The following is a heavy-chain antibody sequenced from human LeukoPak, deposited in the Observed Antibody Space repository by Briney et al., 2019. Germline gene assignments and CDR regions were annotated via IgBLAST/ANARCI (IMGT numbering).Heavy chain of an antibody. CDR3: ARGRPSGSYSCFDY. Sequence: ASVKVSCKASGGTFSSYAISWVRQAPGQGLEWMGGIIPIFGTANYAQKFQGRVTTTADESTSTAYMELSSLRSEDTAVYYCARGRPSGSYSCFDYWGQGTLVTVSS. J-gene: IGHJ4*02. D-gene: IGHD1-26*01. V-gene: IGHV1-69*01. CDR2: IIPIFGTA. CDR1: GGTFSSYA.